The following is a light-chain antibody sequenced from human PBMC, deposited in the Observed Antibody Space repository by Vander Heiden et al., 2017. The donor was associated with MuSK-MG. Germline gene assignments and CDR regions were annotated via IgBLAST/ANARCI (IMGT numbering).Light chain of an antibody. J-gene: IGLJ3*02. CDR1: SRDVGRYNY. CDR2: DVI. V-gene: IGLV2-14*03. Sequence: QSALTQPASVSGPPGQSITISCTGNSRDVGRYNYVSRFQQNPDKAPKLIIYDVISRPSGVTNRFSSSMSGNTASLTIAGLQTEDEADDSCSSYASSSALSWVFGGGTSLTAL. CDR3: SSYASSSALSWV.